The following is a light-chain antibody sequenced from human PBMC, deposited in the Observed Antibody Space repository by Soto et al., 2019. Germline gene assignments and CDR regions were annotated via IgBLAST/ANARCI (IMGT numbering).Light chain of an antibody. CDR3: SSYAGSNNLV. Sequence: QSALTQPPSASGSPGQSVTISCTGTSSDVGGYNYVSWYQQHPGKAPKLMIYEVSKQPSGVPDRFSGSKSGNTASLTVSGLQAEDEAEYYCSSYAGSNNLVFGGGTKVTVL. CDR2: EVS. V-gene: IGLV2-8*01. CDR1: SSDVGGYNY. J-gene: IGLJ2*01.